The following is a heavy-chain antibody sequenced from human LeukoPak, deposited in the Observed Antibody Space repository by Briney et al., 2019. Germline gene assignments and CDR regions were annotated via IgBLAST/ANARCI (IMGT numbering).Heavy chain of an antibody. Sequence: GGSLRLSCAASGFTFDDYAMHWVRQAPGKGLEWVSLISWDGGSTYHADSVKGRFTISRDNSKNSLYLQMNSLRAEDTALYYCAKDGAVTTEYYFDYWGQGTLVTVSS. CDR2: ISWDGGST. J-gene: IGHJ4*02. V-gene: IGHV3-43D*04. D-gene: IGHD4-17*01. CDR1: GFTFDDYA. CDR3: AKDGAVTTEYYFDY.